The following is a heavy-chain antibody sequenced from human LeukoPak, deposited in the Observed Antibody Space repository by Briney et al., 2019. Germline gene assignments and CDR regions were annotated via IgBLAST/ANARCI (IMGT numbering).Heavy chain of an antibody. Sequence: SETLSLTCTVSGGSISSYYGSWIRQPAGKGLEWIGLIYTSGSTNYNPSLKSRVTMSVDTSKNQFSLKLSSVTAADTAVYYCARDLSTFRRVFEYWGQGTLVTVSS. J-gene: IGHJ4*02. CDR2: IYTSGST. CDR1: GGSISSYY. D-gene: IGHD2/OR15-2a*01. CDR3: ARDLSTFRRVFEY. V-gene: IGHV4-4*07.